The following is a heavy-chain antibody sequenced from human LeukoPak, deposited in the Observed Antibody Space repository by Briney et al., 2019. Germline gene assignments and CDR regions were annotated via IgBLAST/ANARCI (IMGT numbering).Heavy chain of an antibody. CDR1: GFTFSSYT. V-gene: IGHV3-23*01. Sequence: GGSLRLSCAASGFTFSSYTMSWVRQAPGKGLEWVSTITTSDGNTYYADSVTGRFTISRDNSKNTLYLQMNSLRAEDTAVYYCARELYSSGWYIDYWGQGTLVTVSS. D-gene: IGHD6-19*01. CDR3: ARELYSSGWYIDY. CDR2: ITTSDGNT. J-gene: IGHJ4*02.